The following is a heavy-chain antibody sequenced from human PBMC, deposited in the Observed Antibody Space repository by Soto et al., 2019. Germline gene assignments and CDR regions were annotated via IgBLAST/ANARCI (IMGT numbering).Heavy chain of an antibody. Sequence: SETLSLTCAVSGGSISSSNWWSWVRQPPGKGLEWIGEIYHSGSTNYNPSLKSRVTISVDKSKNQFSLKLSSVTAADTAVYYCARDGSDTAMGEGYYFDYWGQGTLVTVSS. CDR3: ARDGSDTAMGEGYYFDY. D-gene: IGHD5-18*01. CDR2: IYHSGST. CDR1: GGSISSSNW. V-gene: IGHV4-4*02. J-gene: IGHJ4*02.